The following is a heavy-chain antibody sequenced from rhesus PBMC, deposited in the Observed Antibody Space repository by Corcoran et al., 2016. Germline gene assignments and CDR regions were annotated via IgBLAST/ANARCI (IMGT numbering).Heavy chain of an antibody. D-gene: IGHD2-21*01. CDR1: GGSISGYW. J-gene: IGHJ6*01. V-gene: IGHV4-165*01. CDR3: ARASGYCTGSGCYAPHYYGLDS. Sequence: QVQLQESGPGLVKPSETLSLTCAVSGGSISGYWWGWIRQPPGMGLEWIGYLGGSSGRPYCNPPLKSRVTSSTDTSTNQFSLKLSSVTAADTAVYYCARASGYCTGSGCYAPHYYGLDSWGQGVVVTVSS. CDR2: LGGSSGRP.